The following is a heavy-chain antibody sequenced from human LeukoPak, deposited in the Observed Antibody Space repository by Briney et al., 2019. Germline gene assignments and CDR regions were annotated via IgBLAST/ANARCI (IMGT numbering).Heavy chain of an antibody. V-gene: IGHV4-34*01. CDR3: ARYCGSENYCISY. Sequence: PSETLSLTCAVYGASFSTNYWIWIRQPPGKGLEWIGEINYSGTITYKPSLKSRLTISADTSKNHFSLKLSSVTAADTAVYYCARYCGSENYCISYWGQGTPVTVSS. CDR1: GASFSTNY. D-gene: IGHD3-10*01. J-gene: IGHJ4*02. CDR2: INYSGTI.